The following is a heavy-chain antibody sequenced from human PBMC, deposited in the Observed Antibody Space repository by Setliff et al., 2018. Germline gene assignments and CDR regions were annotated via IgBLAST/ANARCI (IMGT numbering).Heavy chain of an antibody. V-gene: IGHV1-3*01. CDR2: INAGNGNT. D-gene: IGHD5-12*01. Sequence: ASVKVSCKASGYNFSSYGISYGITWVRQAPGQRLEWMGWINAGNGNTKYSQKFQGRVTITRDTSASTAYMELSSLRSEDTAVYYCARDPMATQPYNYAWFDPWGQGTLVTVSS. J-gene: IGHJ5*02. CDR1: GYNFSSYG. CDR3: ARDPMATQPYNYAWFDP.